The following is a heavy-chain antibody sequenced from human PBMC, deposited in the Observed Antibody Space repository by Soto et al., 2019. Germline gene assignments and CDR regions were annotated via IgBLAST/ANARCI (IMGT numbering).Heavy chain of an antibody. CDR2: IRSKANSYAT. CDR3: TKAWGKYSSSTFDY. J-gene: IGHJ4*02. V-gene: IGHV3-73*01. D-gene: IGHD6-13*01. Sequence: EVQLVESGGGLVQPGGSLKLSCAASGFTLSGSAMHWVRQASGKGRGWVGGIRSKANSYATAYAASVKGRFTISRDDSKNTAYLQMNSLKTEDTAVYYCTKAWGKYSSSTFDYWGQGTLVTVSS. CDR1: GFTLSGSA.